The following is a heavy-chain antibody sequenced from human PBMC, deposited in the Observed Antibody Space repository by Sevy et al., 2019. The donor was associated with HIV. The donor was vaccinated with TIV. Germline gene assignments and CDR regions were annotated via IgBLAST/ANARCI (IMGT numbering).Heavy chain of an antibody. J-gene: IGHJ4*01. CDR1: GGTFSSYA. CDR3: ARDSRKGGSKFDY. Sequence: ASVKVSCKASGGTFSSYAISWVRQAPGQGLEWMGGIIPIFGTANYAQKFQGRVTITADESTSTAYMELSSLRSEDTAVYYCARDSRKGGSKFDYWGHGTLVTVSS. D-gene: IGHD3-10*01. V-gene: IGHV1-69*13. CDR2: IIPIFGTA.